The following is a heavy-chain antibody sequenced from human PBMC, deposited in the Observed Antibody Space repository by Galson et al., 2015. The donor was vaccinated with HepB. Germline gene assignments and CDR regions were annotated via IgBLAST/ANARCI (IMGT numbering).Heavy chain of an antibody. D-gene: IGHD4-17*01. CDR2: ISTSSSYI. J-gene: IGHJ6*02. CDR1: EFTFSNYV. CDR3: AKTDYGDVFSYYSMDV. Sequence: SLRLSCAASEFTFSNYVMNWVRQAPGKGLEWVSSISTSSSYIYYADSVKGRFTISRDNAKNSLYLQMNSLRAEDTAVYYCAKTDYGDVFSYYSMDVWGQGTTVTVSS. V-gene: IGHV3-21*01.